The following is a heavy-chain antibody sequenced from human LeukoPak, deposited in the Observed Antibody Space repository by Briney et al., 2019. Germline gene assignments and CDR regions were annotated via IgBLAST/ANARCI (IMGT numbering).Heavy chain of an antibody. V-gene: IGHV1-69*04. CDR2: IIPILGIA. D-gene: IGHD3-10*01. Sequence: SVKVSCKASGYTFTSYGISWVRQAPGQGLEWMGRIIPILGIANYAQKFQGRVTITADKSTSTAYMELSSLRSEDTAVYYCAREAPSTMVRGGGWFDPWGQGTLVTVSS. CDR3: AREAPSTMVRGGGWFDP. CDR1: GYTFTSYG. J-gene: IGHJ5*02.